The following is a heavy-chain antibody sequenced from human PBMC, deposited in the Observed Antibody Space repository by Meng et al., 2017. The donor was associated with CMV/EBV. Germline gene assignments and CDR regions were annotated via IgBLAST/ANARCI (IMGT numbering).Heavy chain of an antibody. CDR3: ATTWDDCGGDCYSLYYYGMDV. V-gene: IGHV3-21*01. Sequence: GESLKISCAASGFTFSSYSMNWVRQAPGKGLEWVSSISSSSSYIYYADSVKGRFTISRDNAKNSLYLQMNSLRAEDTAVYYCATTWDDCGGDCYSLYYYGMDVWGQGTTVTVSS. CDR2: ISSSSSYI. J-gene: IGHJ6*02. CDR1: GFTFSSYS. D-gene: IGHD2-21*01.